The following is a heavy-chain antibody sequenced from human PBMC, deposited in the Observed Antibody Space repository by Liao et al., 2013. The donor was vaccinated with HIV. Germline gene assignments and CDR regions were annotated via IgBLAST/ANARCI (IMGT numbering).Heavy chain of an antibody. CDR2: ISHGGSS. CDR1: GGPFSGYY. Sequence: QARLQQWGAGLLKPSETLSLNCDVYGGPFSGYYWSWIRQSPGKGLEWIGEISHGGSSDYNPSLKSRVTISLDTSKNQFSLKLSSVTAADTAVYYCDARRYYYDAPPLWGQGTLVTVSS. V-gene: IGHV4-34*02. CDR3: DARRYYYDAPPL. J-gene: IGHJ4*02. D-gene: IGHD3-22*01.